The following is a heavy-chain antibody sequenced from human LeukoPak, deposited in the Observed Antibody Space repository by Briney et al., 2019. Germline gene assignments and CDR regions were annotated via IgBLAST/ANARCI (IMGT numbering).Heavy chain of an antibody. D-gene: IGHD3-10*01. Sequence: ASVKASCKASGYTFTSYGISWVRQAPGQGLEWMGWISAYKGDTNYAQKLQGRVTMTTDTSTSTAYMELRSLRSDDTAVYYCARVDASGSYYLFDYWGQGTLVTVSS. CDR1: GYTFTSYG. V-gene: IGHV1-18*01. J-gene: IGHJ4*02. CDR3: ARVDASGSYYLFDY. CDR2: ISAYKGDT.